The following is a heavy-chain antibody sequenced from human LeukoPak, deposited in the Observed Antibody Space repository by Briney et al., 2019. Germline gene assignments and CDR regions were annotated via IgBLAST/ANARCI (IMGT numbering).Heavy chain of an antibody. V-gene: IGHV3-23*01. CDR1: GFTFSSYA. Sequence: PGGSLRLSCAASGFTFSSYAMGWVRRAPGKGLEWVSAISGSGDNTYYADSVKGRFTISRDNSKNTLYLQMNSLRAEDTAVYYCAKVLYSSSRLNVYYFDYWGQGTLVTVSS. D-gene: IGHD6-13*01. CDR3: AKVLYSSSRLNVYYFDY. J-gene: IGHJ4*02. CDR2: ISGSGDNT.